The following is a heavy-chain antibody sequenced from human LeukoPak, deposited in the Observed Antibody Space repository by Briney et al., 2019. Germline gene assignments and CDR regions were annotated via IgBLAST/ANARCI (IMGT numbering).Heavy chain of an antibody. J-gene: IGHJ4*02. CDR2: IPYDGSNK. CDR1: GFTFSSYA. V-gene: IGHV3-30-3*01. Sequence: GGSLRLSCAASGFTFSSYAMHWVRQAPGKGLEWVAVIPYDGSNKYYADSVKGRFTISRDNSKNTLYLQMNSLRAEDTAVYYCARGSSGWYEGGPFDYWGQGTLVTVSS. D-gene: IGHD6-19*01. CDR3: ARGSSGWYEGGPFDY.